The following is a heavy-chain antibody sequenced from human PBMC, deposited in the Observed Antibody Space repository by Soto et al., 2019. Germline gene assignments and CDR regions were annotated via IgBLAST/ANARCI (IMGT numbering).Heavy chain of an antibody. CDR3: TVSRWAARAYYYYSGMDV. V-gene: IGHV3-15*01. D-gene: IGHD6-6*01. J-gene: IGHJ6*02. CDR2: IKSTVDGCTT. CDR1: GFTFNNSW. Sequence: EVQLVESGGGLVKSGGSLRLSCAASGFTFNNSWMSWVRQAPGKGLEWVGRIKSTVDGCTTDYAAPVKGRFTISRDDSRNTLDLQMNSLKTEHTGVYYCTVSRWAARAYYYYSGMDVWGQGATVTVSS.